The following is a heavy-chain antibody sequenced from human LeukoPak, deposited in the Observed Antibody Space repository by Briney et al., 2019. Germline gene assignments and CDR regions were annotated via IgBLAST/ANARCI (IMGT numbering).Heavy chain of an antibody. CDR1: GGTFSSYA. J-gene: IGHJ5*02. CDR3: ARDPIYYDSSGYREGIPFDP. CDR2: IIPILDIA. D-gene: IGHD3-22*01. V-gene: IGHV1-69*04. Sequence: GASVKVSCKASGGTFSSYAINWVRQAPGQGLEWMGRIIPILDIANHAQNFQGRVTITADKSTNTAYMELSSLRSEDTAVYYCARDPIYYDSSGYREGIPFDPWGQGTLVTVSS.